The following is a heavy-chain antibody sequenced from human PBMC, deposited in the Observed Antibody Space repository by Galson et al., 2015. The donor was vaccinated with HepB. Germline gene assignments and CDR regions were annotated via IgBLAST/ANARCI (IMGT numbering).Heavy chain of an antibody. Sequence: TLSLTCTVSGGSISSGDYYWSWIRQPPGKGLEWIGYIHDSGSTYYNPSLKSRVTISVDTSRKQFSLKLSSVTAADTAVYYCAGGIISSSSWAFDNWCQGSLGTVSS. V-gene: IGHV4-30-4*01. J-gene: IGHJ4*02. CDR3: AGGIISSSSWAFDN. D-gene: IGHD6-6*01. CDR2: IHDSGST. CDR1: GGSISSGDYY.